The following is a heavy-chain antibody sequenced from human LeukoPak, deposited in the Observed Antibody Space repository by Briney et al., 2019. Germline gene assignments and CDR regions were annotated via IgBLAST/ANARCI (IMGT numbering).Heavy chain of an antibody. D-gene: IGHD1-7*01. J-gene: IGHJ4*02. CDR3: ARPSFRTFDY. Sequence: PGGSLRLSCAASGFTFSSYAMSWVRQAPGKGPESVSAISGSGGSTYYADSVKGRFTISRDNSKNTLYLQMNSLRAEDTAVYYCARPSFRTFDYWGQGTLVTVSS. V-gene: IGHV3-23*01. CDR2: ISGSGGST. CDR1: GFTFSSYA.